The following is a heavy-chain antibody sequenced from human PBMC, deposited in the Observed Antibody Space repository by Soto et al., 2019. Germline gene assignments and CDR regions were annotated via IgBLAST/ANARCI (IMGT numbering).Heavy chain of an antibody. V-gene: IGHV5-51*01. CDR2: IYPGDSDT. Sequence: GESLKISCKGSGYSFTSYWIGWVRQMPGKGLEWMGIIYPGDSDTRYSPSFQGQVTISADKSISTAYLQWSSLKASDTAMYYCARLSVVAAYYYGMDVWGQGTTVTVSS. CDR1: GYSFTSYW. D-gene: IGHD2-15*01. CDR3: ARLSVVAAYYYGMDV. J-gene: IGHJ6*02.